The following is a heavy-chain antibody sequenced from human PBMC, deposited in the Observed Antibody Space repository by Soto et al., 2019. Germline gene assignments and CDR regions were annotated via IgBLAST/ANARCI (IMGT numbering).Heavy chain of an antibody. CDR3: ARGAMANFVY. J-gene: IGHJ4*02. CDR2: FIAMLGTP. Sequence: SVKVSCKASGGTFDSQGIAWVRQAPGQGLEWMGGFIAMLGTPTYAKKVQGRATISADESLTSSYLELRSLRSEDTGVYFCARGAMANFVYWGQGTVVTVSS. CDR1: GGTFDSQG. V-gene: IGHV1-69*13. D-gene: IGHD5-18*01.